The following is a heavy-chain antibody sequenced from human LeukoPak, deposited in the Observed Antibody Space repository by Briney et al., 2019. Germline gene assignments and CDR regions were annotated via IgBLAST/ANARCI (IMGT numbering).Heavy chain of an antibody. V-gene: IGHV4-4*09. CDR2: TYTGGIT. CDR1: GDSISSEY. CDR3: ARGPPFDY. Sequence: SETLSLTCNVSGDSISSEYWSWIRQPPGKSLEWVGYTYTGGITNYNPSLKSRVTISVDTSKNQFSLRLTSVTAADTAMYYCARGPPFDYWGQGTLVAVSS. J-gene: IGHJ4*02.